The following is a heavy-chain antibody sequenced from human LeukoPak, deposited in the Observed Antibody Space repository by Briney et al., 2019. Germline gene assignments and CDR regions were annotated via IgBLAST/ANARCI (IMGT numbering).Heavy chain of an antibody. J-gene: IGHJ4*02. CDR2: ISWNSGSI. Sequence: PGGSLRLSCAASGFTFDDYAMRWVRQAPGKGLGWVSDISWNSGSIVYADSVKGRFTISRDNAKNFLYLQMNSLRAEDTALYYCAKGGYSYGYTDYWGQGTLVTVSS. D-gene: IGHD5-18*01. CDR3: AKGGYSYGYTDY. CDR1: GFTFDDYA. V-gene: IGHV3-9*01.